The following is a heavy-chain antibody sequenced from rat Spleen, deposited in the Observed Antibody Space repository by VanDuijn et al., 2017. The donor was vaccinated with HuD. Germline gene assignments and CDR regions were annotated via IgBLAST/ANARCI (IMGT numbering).Heavy chain of an antibody. CDR1: GFTFNNHY. D-gene: IGHD3-8*01. CDR2: ISPSVGST. Sequence: EVQMVESGGGLVRPGRSLTLSCAASGFTFNNHYMAWVRQTPTKGLEWVASISPSVGSTHYPDSVRGRFTISRDNAKRALYLQMGSLRSEDTATYYCARESPFDYWGQGVMVTVSS. V-gene: IGHV5-25*01. CDR3: ARESPFDY. J-gene: IGHJ2*01.